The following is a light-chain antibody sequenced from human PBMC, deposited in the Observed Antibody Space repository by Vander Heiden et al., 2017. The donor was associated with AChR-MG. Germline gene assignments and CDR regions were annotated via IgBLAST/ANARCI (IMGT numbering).Light chain of an antibody. CDR2: GVS. Sequence: QSALTQPPSASGSPGQAVTISCTGTSSDIGGYNYVSWFQQHPGKAHQVMLHGVSKRPSGVPDHFSGSKSGNTAYLTVSGLQAEDEDDYYCSSYATNNKLVFGGGTKLTVL. J-gene: IGLJ3*02. CDR3: SSYATNNKLV. V-gene: IGLV2-8*01. CDR1: SSDIGGYNY.